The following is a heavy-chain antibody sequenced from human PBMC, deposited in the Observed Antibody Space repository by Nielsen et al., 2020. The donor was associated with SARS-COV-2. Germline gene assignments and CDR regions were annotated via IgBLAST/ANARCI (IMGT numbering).Heavy chain of an antibody. CDR2: IYYSGST. CDR1: GGSFSGYY. D-gene: IGHD3-22*01. V-gene: IGHV4-59*08. Sequence: ESLKISCAVYGGSFSGYYWSWIRQPPGKRLEWIGYIYYSGSTSYNPSLRSRVTISVDTSKNQFSLSLSSVTAADTAVYYCARHAPGYYDYWGQGTLVTVSS. J-gene: IGHJ4*02. CDR3: ARHAPGYYDY.